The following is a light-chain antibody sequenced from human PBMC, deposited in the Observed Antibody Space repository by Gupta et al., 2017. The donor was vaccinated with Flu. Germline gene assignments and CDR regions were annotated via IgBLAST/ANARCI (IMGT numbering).Light chain of an antibody. CDR2: GAS. Sequence: GTLSVSPGERATLSFRASQSVSSNHVAWSQPTPGQAPRLPIDGASHRATGIPDRFSGSGSGTDFTLTSSRLEPEDCAVYYCQQYGSAPPTFGQGTKVEIK. V-gene: IGKV3-20*01. CDR1: QSVSSNH. CDR3: QQYGSAPPT. J-gene: IGKJ1*01.